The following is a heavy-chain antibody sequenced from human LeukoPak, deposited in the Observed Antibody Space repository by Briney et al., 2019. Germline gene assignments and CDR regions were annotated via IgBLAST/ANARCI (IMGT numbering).Heavy chain of an antibody. J-gene: IGHJ5*02. CDR3: ARGPYYDSSGYDWFDP. D-gene: IGHD3-22*01. V-gene: IGHV1-46*01. CDR2: INPSGGST. CDR1: GYTFTSYY. Sequence: GASVKVSCKASGYTFTSYYIHWVRQAPGQGLEWMGVINPSGGSTSYARKFQGRVTVTRDASTSTVYMELSSLRSEDTAVYYCARGPYYDSSGYDWFDPWGQGTLVTVSS.